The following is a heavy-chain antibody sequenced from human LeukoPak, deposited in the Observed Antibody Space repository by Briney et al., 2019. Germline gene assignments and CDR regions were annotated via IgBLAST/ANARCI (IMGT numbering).Heavy chain of an antibody. V-gene: IGHV4-59*12. J-gene: IGHJ6*03. D-gene: IGHD4-17*01. CDR1: GASISTSY. CDR2: IYHTGST. Sequence: SETLSLTCTVSGASISTSYWSWIRKPAGKGLEWIGEIYHTGSTNYNPSLKSRVTISVDKSKNQFSLQLTSMTAADTAVYYCARTTVTGNYDYYMDVWGKGTTVTVSS. CDR3: ARTTVTGNYDYYMDV.